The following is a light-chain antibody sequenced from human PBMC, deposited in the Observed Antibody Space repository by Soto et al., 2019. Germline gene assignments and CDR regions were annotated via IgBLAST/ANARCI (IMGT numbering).Light chain of an antibody. CDR1: QDISNY. CDR2: DAS. CDR3: QQYDNLLFT. J-gene: IGKJ3*01. Sequence: DIQMTQSPSSLSASVGDRVTITCQASQDISNYLNWYQQKPGKAPKLLIYDASNLQTGVPSRFSGSGSGTDFTFTISGLKPEDIATYYCQQYDNLLFTFGPGTKVDIK. V-gene: IGKV1-33*01.